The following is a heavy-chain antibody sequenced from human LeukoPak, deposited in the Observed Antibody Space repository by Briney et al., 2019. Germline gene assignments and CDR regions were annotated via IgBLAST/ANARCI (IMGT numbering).Heavy chain of an antibody. CDR3: ARGLIAAREYFDY. CDR2: INHSGST. J-gene: IGHJ4*02. V-gene: IGHV4-34*01. Sequence: PSETLSLTCAVYGGSFSGYYWSWIRQPPGKGPEWIGEINHSGSTNYNPSLKSRVTISVDTSKNQFSLKLSSVTAADTAVYYCARGLIAAREYFDYWGQGTLVTVSS. CDR1: GGSFSGYY. D-gene: IGHD6-6*01.